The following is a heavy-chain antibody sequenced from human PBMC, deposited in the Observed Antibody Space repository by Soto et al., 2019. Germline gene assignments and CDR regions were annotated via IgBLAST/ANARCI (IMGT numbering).Heavy chain of an antibody. CDR1: GFTFRNWE. CDR2: ISSNGGTI. V-gene: IGHV3-48*03. Sequence: EVQLVESGGGLIQPGGSLRLSCAASGFTFRNWEMNWVRQAPGKGLEWVSYISSNGGTIHYADSVRGRFTISRDNGGDSVHLQMNSLRVEDTALYYCARSEAYFYGMDVWGQGTTVTVSS. J-gene: IGHJ6*02. CDR3: ARSEAYFYGMDV.